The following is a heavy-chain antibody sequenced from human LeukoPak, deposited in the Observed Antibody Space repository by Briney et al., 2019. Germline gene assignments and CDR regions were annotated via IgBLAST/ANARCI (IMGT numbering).Heavy chain of an antibody. CDR1: GFTFSSYA. CDR3: AKYYYGSGGYYAFDI. CDR2: ISGSGDTT. J-gene: IGHJ3*02. V-gene: IGHV3-23*01. Sequence: GGSLRLSCAAAGFTFSSYAMSWVRQAPGRGLEWVSSISGSGDTTYYADSVKGRLTISRDNSKNTLYLQMNSLSAEDTALYYCAKYYYGSGGYYAFDIWGQGTMVTVSS. D-gene: IGHD3-10*01.